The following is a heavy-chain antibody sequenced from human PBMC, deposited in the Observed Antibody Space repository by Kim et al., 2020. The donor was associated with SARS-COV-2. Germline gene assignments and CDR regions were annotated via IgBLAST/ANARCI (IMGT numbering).Heavy chain of an antibody. Sequence: GGSLRLSCAASGFTFSSYAMHWVRQAPGKGLEWVAVISYDGSNKYYADSVKGRFTISRDNSKNTLYLQMNSLRAEDTAVYYCAREGPTYCSSTSCYTQRAFDILGQGTMVTVSS. V-gene: IGHV3-30-3*01. CDR3: AREGPTYCSSTSCYTQRAFDI. J-gene: IGHJ3*02. CDR2: ISYDGSNK. D-gene: IGHD2-2*02. CDR1: GFTFSSYA.